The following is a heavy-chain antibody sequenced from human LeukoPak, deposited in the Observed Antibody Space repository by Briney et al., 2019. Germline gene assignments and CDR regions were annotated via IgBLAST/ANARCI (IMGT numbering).Heavy chain of an antibody. CDR1: GYSISSGYY. CDR3: ARELYDYGDYYYYGMDV. V-gene: IGHV4-38-2*02. CDR2: IYHSGST. Sequence: PSETLSLTCTVSGYSISSGYYWGWIRQPPGKGLEWIGSIYHSGSTYYNPSLKSRVTISVDTSKNQFSLKLSSVTAADTAVYYCARELYDYGDYYYYGMDVWGQGTTVTVSS. D-gene: IGHD4-17*01. J-gene: IGHJ6*02.